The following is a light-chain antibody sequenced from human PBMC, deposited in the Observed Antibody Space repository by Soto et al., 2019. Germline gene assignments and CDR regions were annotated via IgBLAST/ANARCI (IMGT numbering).Light chain of an antibody. CDR1: QGVSSY. V-gene: IGKV1-9*01. J-gene: IGKJ1*01. CDR2: AAS. Sequence: IQLTQSPPSLSASVGDRVTVTCRASQGVSSYLAWYQQKPGKAPKLLIYAASTLQSGVPSRFSGSGSGTDFTLTISCLQSEDFATYYCQQYYSYPRTFGQGTKVDI. CDR3: QQYYSYPRT.